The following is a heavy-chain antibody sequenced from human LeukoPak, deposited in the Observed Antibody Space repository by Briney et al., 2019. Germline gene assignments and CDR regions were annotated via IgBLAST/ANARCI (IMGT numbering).Heavy chain of an antibody. D-gene: IGHD3-10*01. J-gene: IGHJ6*03. CDR3: ARDSVLLWFGELFSQYYMDV. CDR1: GGSISSYY. CDR2: IYTSGST. Sequence: SETLSLTCTVSGGSISSYYWSWIRQPAGKGLEWIGRIYTSGSTNYNPSLKSRVTMSVDTSKNQFSLKLSSVTAADTAVYYCARDSVLLWFGELFSQYYMDVWGKGTTVTISS. V-gene: IGHV4-4*07.